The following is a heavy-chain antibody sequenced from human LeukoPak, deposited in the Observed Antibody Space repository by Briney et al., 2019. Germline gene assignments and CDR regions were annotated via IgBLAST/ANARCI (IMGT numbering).Heavy chain of an antibody. CDR1: GYTFTSYY. CDR3: ARVGGGYDYVWGSYRSPTFDY. CDR2: INPSGGST. Sequence: ASVKVSCKASGYTFTSYYMHWVRQAPGQGLEWMGIINPSGGSTSYAQKFQGRVTMTRDMSTSTVYMELSSLRSEDTAVYYCARVGGGYDYVWGSYRSPTFDYWGQGTLVTVSS. V-gene: IGHV1-46*01. D-gene: IGHD3-16*02. J-gene: IGHJ4*02.